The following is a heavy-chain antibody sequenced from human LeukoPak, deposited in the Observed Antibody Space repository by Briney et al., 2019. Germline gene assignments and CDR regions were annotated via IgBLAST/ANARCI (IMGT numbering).Heavy chain of an antibody. D-gene: IGHD6-6*01. CDR3: ARHRSSWLIDY. V-gene: IGHV3-30-3*01. CDR1: GFTFSSYA. Sequence: QAGGSLRLSCAASGFTFSSYAMHWVRQAPGKGLEWVAVISYDGSNKYYADSVRGRFTVSRDNSKNTLYLQMNSLRAEDTAVYYCARHRSSWLIDYWGQGTLVTVSS. CDR2: ISYDGSNK. J-gene: IGHJ4*02.